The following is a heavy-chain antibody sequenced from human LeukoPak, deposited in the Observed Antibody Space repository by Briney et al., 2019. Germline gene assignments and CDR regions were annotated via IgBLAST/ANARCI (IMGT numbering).Heavy chain of an antibody. CDR1: GFTFSRYS. CDR2: ISTSSRYI. D-gene: IGHD4-17*01. V-gene: IGHV3-21*01. J-gene: IGHJ3*02. CDR3: ARDSGDYGDPFDAFAI. Sequence: GGSLRLSCAASGFTFSRYSMDWVRQAPGKGLEWVSSISTSSRYIYSADSLKGRFTISRDNAKNSLYLQMNSLRAEDTAVYYCARDSGDYGDPFDAFAIWGQGTMVTVSS.